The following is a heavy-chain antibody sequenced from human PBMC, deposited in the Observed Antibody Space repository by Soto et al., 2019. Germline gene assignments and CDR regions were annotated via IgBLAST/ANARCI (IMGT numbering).Heavy chain of an antibody. Sequence: SETLSLTCAVYGGSFSGYYWSWIRQPPGKGLEWIGEINHSGSTNYNPSLKSRVTISVDTSKNQFSLKLSSVTAADTAVYYCARGAIFGVVNTYYYYGMDVWGQGTTVTVSS. CDR3: ARGAIFGVVNTYYYYGMDV. V-gene: IGHV4-34*01. J-gene: IGHJ6*02. CDR1: GGSFSGYY. CDR2: INHSGST. D-gene: IGHD3-3*01.